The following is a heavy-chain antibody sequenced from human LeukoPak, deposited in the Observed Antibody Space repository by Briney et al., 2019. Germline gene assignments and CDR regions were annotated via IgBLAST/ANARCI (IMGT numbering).Heavy chain of an antibody. CDR2: IYYSGST. Sequence: SETVSLTCTVSGGSISSYYWSWIRQPPGKGLEWIGYIYYSGSTNYNPSLKSRVTISVDTSKNQFSLNLSSVTAADTAVYYCAGVVVAAYHREYYFDYWGQGTLFTVSS. V-gene: IGHV4-59*01. J-gene: IGHJ4*02. CDR1: GGSISSYY. D-gene: IGHD2-15*01. CDR3: AGVVVAAYHREYYFDY.